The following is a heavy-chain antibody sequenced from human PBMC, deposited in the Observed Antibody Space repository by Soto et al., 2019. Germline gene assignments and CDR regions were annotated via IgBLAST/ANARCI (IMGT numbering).Heavy chain of an antibody. Sequence: SETLSLTCAVYGGSFSGYYWSWIRQPPGKGLEWIGEINHSGSTNYNPSLKSRVTISVATSKNQFSLKLSSVTAADTAVYYCARGDRYNEGEQQLIYYYGMDVWGQGTTVTVSS. CDR1: GGSFSGYY. CDR2: INHSGST. V-gene: IGHV4-34*01. J-gene: IGHJ6*01. CDR3: ARGDRYNEGEQQLIYYYGMDV. D-gene: IGHD6-13*01.